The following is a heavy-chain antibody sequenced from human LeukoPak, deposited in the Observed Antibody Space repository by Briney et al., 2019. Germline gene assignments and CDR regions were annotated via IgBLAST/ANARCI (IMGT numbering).Heavy chain of an antibody. CDR1: GYTFTRYD. J-gene: IGHJ6*03. CDR2: INPNSGGT. Sequence: ASVKVSCKASGYTFTRYDINWVRQAPGQGLEWMGWINPNSGGTNYAQKFQGRVTMTRDTSISTAYMELSRLRSDDTAVYYCARLGYCSSTSCYVLGYYYMDVWGKGTTVTVSS. CDR3: ARLGYCSSTSCYVLGYYYMDV. D-gene: IGHD2-2*01. V-gene: IGHV1-2*02.